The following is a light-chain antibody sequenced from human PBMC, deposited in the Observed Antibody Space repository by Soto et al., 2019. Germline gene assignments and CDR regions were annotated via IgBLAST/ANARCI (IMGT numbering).Light chain of an antibody. J-gene: IGKJ5*01. CDR2: DES. CDR1: QDIDNF. Sequence: DIQLTQSPSSLSASLGDRVTITCQASQDIDNFLNWYQHKTGAAPKILIYDESTLAPGVPSRFSGTESGTDFNFTISRLQPEDIATYYCQQYHNLPITFGPGTRLEIK. CDR3: QQYHNLPIT. V-gene: IGKV1-33*01.